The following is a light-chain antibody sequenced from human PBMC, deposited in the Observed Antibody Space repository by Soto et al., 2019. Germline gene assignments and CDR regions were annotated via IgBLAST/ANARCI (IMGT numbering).Light chain of an antibody. Sequence: QSVLTQPPSVSGAPGQGVTISCTGSSSNIGAGYDVHWYQHFPGTAPKLLIYGDNNRPSGVPDRFSGSKSGTSASLAITGLQAEDEADYYCQSYDSSLRGSVFGGGTKLTVL. CDR3: QSYDSSLRGSV. V-gene: IGLV1-40*01. CDR2: GDN. CDR1: SSNIGAGYD. J-gene: IGLJ2*01.